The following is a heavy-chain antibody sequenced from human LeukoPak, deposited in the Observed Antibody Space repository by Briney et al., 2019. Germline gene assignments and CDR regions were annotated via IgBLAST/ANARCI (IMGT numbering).Heavy chain of an antibody. J-gene: IGHJ4*02. CDR1: GFTVSSNY. D-gene: IGHD6-13*01. Sequence: GGSLRLPCAASGFTVSSNYMSWVRQAPGKGLGWVSVIYSGGSTYYADSVKGRFTISRENSKNTLYLQMNSLRAEDTAVYYCARGHLIAAAGTLDYWGQGTLVTVSS. V-gene: IGHV3-53*01. CDR3: ARGHLIAAAGTLDY. CDR2: IYSGGST.